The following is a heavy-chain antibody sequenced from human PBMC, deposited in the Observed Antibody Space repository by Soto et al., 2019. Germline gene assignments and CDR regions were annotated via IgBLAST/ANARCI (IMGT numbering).Heavy chain of an antibody. CDR2: IYWDDDK. V-gene: IGHV2-5*02. CDR3: AHRPGGSSSYDFDY. J-gene: IGHJ4*02. D-gene: IGHD6-6*01. Sequence: QITLKESGPTLVKPTQTLTLTCTFSGFSLSTSGVSVGWIRQPPGKALEWLALIYWDDDKRYSPSLKSRLTITKDTAKNQVVLTMTNMDPVDTATYYCAHRPGGSSSYDFDYWGQGTLVTVSS. CDR1: GFSLSTSGVS.